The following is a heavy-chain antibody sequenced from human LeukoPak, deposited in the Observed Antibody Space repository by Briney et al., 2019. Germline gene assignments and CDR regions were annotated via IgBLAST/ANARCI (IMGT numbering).Heavy chain of an antibody. Sequence: SETLSLTCAAYGGSLSGYYWSWIRQPPGKGLEWIGEINHSGSTNYNPSLKSRVTISVDTSKNQFSLKLSSVTAADTAVYYCARESSRGPHNYDFWSGYSHAFDIWGQGTMVTVSS. J-gene: IGHJ3*02. CDR1: GGSLSGYY. D-gene: IGHD3-3*01. V-gene: IGHV4-34*01. CDR2: INHSGST. CDR3: ARESSRGPHNYDFWSGYSHAFDI.